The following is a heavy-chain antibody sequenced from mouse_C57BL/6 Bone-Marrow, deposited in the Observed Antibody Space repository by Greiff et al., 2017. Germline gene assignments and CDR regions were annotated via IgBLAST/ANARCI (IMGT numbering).Heavy chain of an antibody. V-gene: IGHV1-59*01. CDR1: GYTFTSYW. D-gene: IGHD3-1*01. Sequence: QVQLQQPGAELVRPGTSVKLSCKASGYTFTSYWMHWVKQRPGQGLEWIGVIDPSDSYTNYNQKFKGKATLTVDTSSSTAYMQRSSLTSEDSAVYYCARHSSGAMDYWGQGTSVTVSS. CDR3: ARHSSGAMDY. J-gene: IGHJ4*01. CDR2: IDPSDSYT.